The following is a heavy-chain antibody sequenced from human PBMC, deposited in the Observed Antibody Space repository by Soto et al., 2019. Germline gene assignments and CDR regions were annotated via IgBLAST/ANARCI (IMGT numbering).Heavy chain of an antibody. CDR3: ARDRLRWLHYGRFDY. CDR2: ISYDGSNK. Sequence: QVQLVESGGGVVQPGRSLRLSCAASGFTFSSYAMHWVRQAPGKGLEWVAVISYDGSNKYYADSVKGRFTISRDNSKNTLYLQMNSLRAEDTAVYYCARDRLRWLHYGRFDYWGQGTLVTVSS. J-gene: IGHJ4*02. D-gene: IGHD5-12*01. CDR1: GFTFSSYA. V-gene: IGHV3-30-3*01.